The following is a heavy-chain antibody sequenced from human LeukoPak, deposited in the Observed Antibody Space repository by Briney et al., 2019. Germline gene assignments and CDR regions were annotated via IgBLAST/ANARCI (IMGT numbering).Heavy chain of an antibody. CDR1: GFTFSSYG. J-gene: IGHJ3*02. CDR3: AKDRAPAAGDDAFDI. Sequence: GGSLRLSCAASGFTFSSYGMTWVRQAPGKGLEWVSYISSSSSTIYYADSVKGRFTISRDNAKNSLYLQLNSLRAEDTAVYYCAKDRAPAAGDDAFDIWGQGTMVTVSS. CDR2: ISSSSSTI. V-gene: IGHV3-48*01. D-gene: IGHD2-2*01.